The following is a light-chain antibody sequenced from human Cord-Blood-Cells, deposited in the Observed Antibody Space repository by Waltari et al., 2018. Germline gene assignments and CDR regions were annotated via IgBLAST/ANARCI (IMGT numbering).Light chain of an antibody. CDR3: QQYYSTPPT. V-gene: IGKV4-1*01. CDR1: QSVLYSSNNKNY. CDR2: WAS. J-gene: IGKJ1*01. Sequence: DIVMTQSPDSLAVSLGERATINCKSSQSVLYSSNNKNYLAWYQQKPGQPPKLHIYWASTRESGFPDRFSGSGSGTDFTLTISSLQAEDVAVYYCQQYYSTPPTFGQGTKVEIK.